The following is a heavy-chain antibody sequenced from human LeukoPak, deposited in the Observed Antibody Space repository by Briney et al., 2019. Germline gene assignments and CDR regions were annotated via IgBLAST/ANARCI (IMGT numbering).Heavy chain of an antibody. Sequence: PGGSLRLSCAASGFTFSDYYMNWIRQAPGKGLEWVSYISTSATAIYYADSVKGRFTVSRDNAKNSLYLQMNSLRAEDTALYYCARPGTRLTPYVEGADYWGQGTLVSVSS. V-gene: IGHV3-11*01. CDR3: ARPGTRLTPYVEGADY. CDR2: ISTSATAI. D-gene: IGHD4-17*01. CDR1: GFTFSDYY. J-gene: IGHJ4*02.